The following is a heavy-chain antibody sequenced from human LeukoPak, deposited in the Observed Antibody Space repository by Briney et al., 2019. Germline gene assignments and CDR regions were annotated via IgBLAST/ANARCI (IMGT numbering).Heavy chain of an antibody. V-gene: IGHV1-24*01. CDR3: ATGVGRGRRELLAPPNAFDI. J-gene: IGHJ3*02. Sequence: ASVKVSCKVSGYTLTELSMHWVRQAPGKGLEWMGGFDPEDGETIYAQKFQGRVTMTEDTSTDTAYMELSSQRSEDTAVYYCATGVGRGRRELLAPPNAFDIWGQGTMVTVSS. D-gene: IGHD1-26*01. CDR1: GYTLTELS. CDR2: FDPEDGET.